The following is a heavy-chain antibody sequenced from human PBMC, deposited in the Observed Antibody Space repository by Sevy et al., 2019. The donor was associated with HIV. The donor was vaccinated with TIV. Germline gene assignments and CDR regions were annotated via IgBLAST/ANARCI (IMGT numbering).Heavy chain of an antibody. J-gene: IGHJ6*03. V-gene: IGHV3-30-3*01. CDR3: SRDPVDCSSTSCNYYYYYYYMDV. CDR1: GFTLSSYA. Sequence: GGSLRLSCAASGFTLSSYAMHWVRQAPGKGLEWVAVISYDGSNKYYAYSVKGRFTISRDNSKNTLYLQMNGLRAEDTAGYYCSRDPVDCSSTSCNYYYYYYYMDVWGKGTTVTVSS. CDR2: ISYDGSNK. D-gene: IGHD2-2*01.